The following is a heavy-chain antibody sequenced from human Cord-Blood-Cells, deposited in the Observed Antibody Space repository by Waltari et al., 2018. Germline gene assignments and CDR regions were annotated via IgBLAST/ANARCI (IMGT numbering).Heavy chain of an antibody. J-gene: IGHJ5*02. Sequence: QLQLQESGPGLVKPSETLSLTCTVSGGSISSSSYYWGWIRQPPGKGLEWIGSIYYSGSTYYNPALKSRVTISVDTSKNQFSLKLSSVTAADTAVYYCARSAGGWFDPWGQGTLVTVSS. CDR1: GGSISSSSYY. CDR3: ARSAGGWFDP. V-gene: IGHV4-39*01. CDR2: IYYSGST.